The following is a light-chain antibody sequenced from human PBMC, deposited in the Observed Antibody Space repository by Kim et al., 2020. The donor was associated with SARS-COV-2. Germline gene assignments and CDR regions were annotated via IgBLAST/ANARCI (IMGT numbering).Light chain of an antibody. CDR2: SNN. CDR1: SSNIGSNT. V-gene: IGLV1-44*01. Sequence: PGQRGTISCAGSSSNIGSNTVNRYQQLPGTAPKLLIYSNNQRPSGVPDRFSGSKSGTSASLAISGLQSEDEVDYYCAAWDDSLNYVFGTGTKVTVL. J-gene: IGLJ1*01. CDR3: AAWDDSLNYV.